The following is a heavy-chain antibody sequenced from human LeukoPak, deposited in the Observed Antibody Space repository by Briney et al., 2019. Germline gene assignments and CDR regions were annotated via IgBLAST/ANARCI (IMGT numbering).Heavy chain of an antibody. CDR2: INPNSGGT. J-gene: IGHJ6*02. CDR3: ARASLRSQLKAYGMDV. V-gene: IGHV1-2*02. CDR1: GYTFTGYY. Sequence: GASVKVSCKASGYTFTGYYMHWVRQAPGQGLEWMGWINPNSGGTNYAQKFQGRVTMTRDTSISTAYMELSRLRSDDTAVYYCARASLRSQLKAYGMDVWGQGTTVTVSS. D-gene: IGHD2-2*01.